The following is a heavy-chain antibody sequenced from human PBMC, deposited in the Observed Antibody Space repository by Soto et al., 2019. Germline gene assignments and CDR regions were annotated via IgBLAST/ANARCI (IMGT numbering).Heavy chain of an antibody. CDR2: IYTGGNT. Sequence: PSETLSLTCNVSGRSMISYYWSWIRQPAGKGLEWIGRIYTGGNTNYNPSLKSRVTMSVDTSKRQFSLSLTSVTAADTAVYYCAREGDDRHFFFDSWGQGTLVTVSS. V-gene: IGHV4-4*07. J-gene: IGHJ4*02. CDR3: AREGDDRHFFFDS. D-gene: IGHD3-3*02. CDR1: GRSMISYY.